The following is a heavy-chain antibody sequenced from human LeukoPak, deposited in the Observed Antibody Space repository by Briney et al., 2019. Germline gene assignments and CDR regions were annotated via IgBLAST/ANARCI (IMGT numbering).Heavy chain of an antibody. V-gene: IGHV3-64D*09. Sequence: PGGSLRLSCSASGFTFSSYAMHWVRQAPGKGLEYVSAISSNGGSTYYADSVKGRFTISRDNSKNTLYLQMSSLRAEDTAVYYCVKDSPRYDILTGYPIGGFDPWGQGTLVTVSS. CDR3: VKDSPRYDILTGYPIGGFDP. D-gene: IGHD3-9*01. J-gene: IGHJ5*02. CDR1: GFTFSSYA. CDR2: ISSNGGST.